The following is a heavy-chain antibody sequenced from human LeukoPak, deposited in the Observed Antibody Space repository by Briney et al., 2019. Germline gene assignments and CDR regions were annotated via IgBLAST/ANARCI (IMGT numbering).Heavy chain of an antibody. V-gene: IGHV3-48*03. CDR1: GFTFSSYE. CDR3: ARVYGSGID. D-gene: IGHD3-10*01. J-gene: IGHJ4*02. Sequence: GGSLRLSCAASGFTFSSYEMNWVRQAPGKGLEWVSYISSSGSTIYYADSVEGRFTISRDNAKSSLYLQMNSLRAEDTAVYYCARVYGSGIDWGQGTLVTVSS. CDR2: ISSSGSTI.